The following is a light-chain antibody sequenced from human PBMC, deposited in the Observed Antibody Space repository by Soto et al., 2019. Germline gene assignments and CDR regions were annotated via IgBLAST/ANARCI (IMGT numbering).Light chain of an antibody. CDR2: DVS. CDR1: SSDVGGYKY. V-gene: IGLV2-14*01. CDR3: SSYTSSSTRV. J-gene: IGLJ1*01. Sequence: QSVLTQPASVSGSPGQSITISCTGTSSDVGGYKYVSWYQQHPGEAPKLMIYDVSNRPSGVSNRFSGCKSGNTASLTISGLQAEDEADYYCSSYTSSSTRVSGTGTKVTVL.